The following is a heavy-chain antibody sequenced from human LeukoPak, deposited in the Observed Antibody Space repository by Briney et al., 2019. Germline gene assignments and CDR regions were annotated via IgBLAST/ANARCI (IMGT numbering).Heavy chain of an antibody. CDR2: ISSSGSTI. Sequence: PGGSLRLSCAASGFTFSDYYVSWIRQAPGKGLEWVSYISSSGSTIYYADSVKGRFTISRDNAKNSLYLQMNSLRAEDTAVYYCARDVSYDSSGYYYGYYFDYWGQGTLVTVSS. CDR1: GFTFSDYY. CDR3: ARDVSYDSSGYYYGYYFDY. V-gene: IGHV3-11*01. J-gene: IGHJ4*02. D-gene: IGHD3-22*01.